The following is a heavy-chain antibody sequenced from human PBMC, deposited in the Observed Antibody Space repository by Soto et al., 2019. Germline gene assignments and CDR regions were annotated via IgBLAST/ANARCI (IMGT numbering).Heavy chain of an antibody. J-gene: IGHJ4*02. V-gene: IGHV4-4*02. D-gene: IGHD1-26*01. Sequence: SETLSLTCAVSGDSIISTNWWHWVRQSPDKGLEWIGEIHHGGNINYNPSLKSRVTISMDKSKNQFSLKLNSVTAADTAVYYCAIVLQLISRTQSYQDSCRQRILGSVS. CDR1: GDSIISTNW. CDR3: AIVLQLISRTQSYQDS. CDR2: IHHGGNI.